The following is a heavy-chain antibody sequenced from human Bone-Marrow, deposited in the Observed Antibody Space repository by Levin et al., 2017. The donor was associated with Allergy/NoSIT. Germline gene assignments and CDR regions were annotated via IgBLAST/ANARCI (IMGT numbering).Heavy chain of an antibody. CDR2: IFHTGST. D-gene: IGHD3-10*01. Sequence: MSSETLSLTCALSGGSISSGGSSWSWIRQPPGTGLEWIGYIFHTGSTYYNSSLKSRVTISVDRSKNQFSLKLTSVTAADTAVYYCARSFTMLRGGFDPWGQGILVTVSS. CDR3: ARSFTMLRGGFDP. J-gene: IGHJ5*02. CDR1: GGSISSGGSS. V-gene: IGHV4-30-2*01.